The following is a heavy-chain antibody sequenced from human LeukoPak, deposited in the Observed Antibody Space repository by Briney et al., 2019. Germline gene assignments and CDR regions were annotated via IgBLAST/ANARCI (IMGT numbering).Heavy chain of an antibody. Sequence: SETLSLTCAVSGGSISSGGYSWSWIRQPPGKGLEWIGYIYHSGSTYYNPSLKGRVTISVDRSKNQFSLKLSSVTAADTAVYYCARVGAVAGTEYYFDYWGQGTLVTVSS. CDR3: ARVGAVAGTEYYFDY. J-gene: IGHJ4*02. CDR2: IYHSGST. D-gene: IGHD6-19*01. V-gene: IGHV4-30-2*01. CDR1: GGSISSGGYS.